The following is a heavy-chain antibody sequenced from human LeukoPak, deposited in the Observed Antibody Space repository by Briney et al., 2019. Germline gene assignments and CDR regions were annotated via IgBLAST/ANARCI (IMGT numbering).Heavy chain of an antibody. CDR3: ARGIQPPKYYGSGSDTFDI. CDR1: GGSFSGYY. D-gene: IGHD3-10*01. V-gene: IGHV4-34*01. Sequence: SETLSFTCAVYGGSFSGYYWSWIRQPPGKGLEWIGEINHSGSTNYNPSLKSRVTMSVETSRNQFSLKLSSVTAADTAVYYCARGIQPPKYYGSGSDTFDIWGQGTMVTVSS. J-gene: IGHJ3*02. CDR2: INHSGST.